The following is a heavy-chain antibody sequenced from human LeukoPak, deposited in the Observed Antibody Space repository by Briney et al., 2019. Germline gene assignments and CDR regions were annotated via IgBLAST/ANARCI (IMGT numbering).Heavy chain of an antibody. D-gene: IGHD3-22*01. CDR3: ASPRDYYDSSGYYFDF. V-gene: IGHV3-21*01. CDR1: GFTFSSHS. J-gene: IGHJ4*02. Sequence: PGGPLRLSCAASGFTFSSHSMHWVRQAPGKPLEWVSSIRSRSSYLSYAASVKGRFTISRHKAKNSLHLQMTSLRAEATPVYYCASPRDYYDSSGYYFDFWGQGPLVTVSS. CDR2: IRSRSSYL.